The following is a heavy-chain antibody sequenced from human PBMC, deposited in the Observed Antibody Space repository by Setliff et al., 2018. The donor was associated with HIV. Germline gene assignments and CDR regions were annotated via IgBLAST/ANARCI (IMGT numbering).Heavy chain of an antibody. D-gene: IGHD3-10*01. J-gene: IGHJ4*02. CDR1: GDAISSGNNY. CDR3: ARGGALTMAPAGCFDS. Sequence: PSETLSLTCTVSGDAISSGNNYWNWIRQRPRKGLEWIGYIYYDGATYYNPSLRSPVTISVGPSKNQIFLKMTSVTAADTAVYYCARGGALTMAPAGCFDSWGQGILVTVSS. V-gene: IGHV4-31*01. CDR2: IYYDGAT.